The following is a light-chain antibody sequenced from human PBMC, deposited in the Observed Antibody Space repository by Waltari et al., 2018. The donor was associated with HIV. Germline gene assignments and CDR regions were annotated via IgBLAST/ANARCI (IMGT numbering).Light chain of an antibody. CDR1: RGRIASHY. J-gene: IGLJ2*01. CDR3: QSYDSSNVV. Sequence: NFMLPQPHSVSESPGKTVTTSCTRSRGRIASHYVQWYQQRPGSAPTTVISEDNQRPSGVPDRFSGSIDTSSNSASLSISGLKTEDEADYYCQSYDSSNVVFGGGTKLTVL. CDR2: EDN. V-gene: IGLV6-57*03.